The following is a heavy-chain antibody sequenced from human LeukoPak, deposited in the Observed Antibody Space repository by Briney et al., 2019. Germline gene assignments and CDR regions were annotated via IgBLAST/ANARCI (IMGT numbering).Heavy chain of an antibody. CDR3: ARDPKLLRWAFDI. CDR1: GFTFSSYG. Sequence: GGSLRLSCAASGFTFSSYGMHWVRQAPGKGLEWVAVISYDGSNKYYADSVKGRFTISRDNSKNTLYLQMNSPRAEDTAVYYCARDPKLLRWAFDIWGQGTMVTVSS. D-gene: IGHD2-15*01. J-gene: IGHJ3*02. CDR2: ISYDGSNK. V-gene: IGHV3-30*03.